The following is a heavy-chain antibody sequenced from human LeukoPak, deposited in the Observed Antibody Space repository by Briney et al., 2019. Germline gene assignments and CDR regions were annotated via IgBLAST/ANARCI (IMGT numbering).Heavy chain of an antibody. V-gene: IGHV3-30*04. D-gene: IGHD6-19*01. Sequence: GRSLRLSCAASGFTFSSYAMHWVRQAPGKGLEWVAVISYDGSNKYYADSVKGRFTISRDNSKNTLYLQMNSLRAEDTAVYYCARDQGSGWLHRHFAFDIWGQGTMVTVSS. J-gene: IGHJ3*02. CDR1: GFTFSSYA. CDR3: ARDQGSGWLHRHFAFDI. CDR2: ISYDGSNK.